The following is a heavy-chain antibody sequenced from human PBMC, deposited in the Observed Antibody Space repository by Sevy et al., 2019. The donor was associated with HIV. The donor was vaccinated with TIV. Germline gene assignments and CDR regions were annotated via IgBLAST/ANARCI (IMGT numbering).Heavy chain of an antibody. CDR2: ISSSSGYI. J-gene: IGHJ4*02. Sequence: GGSLRLSCAASGFIFSSHGMNWVRQAPGKGLEWVSFISSSSGYIYYADSVKGRFTISRDNAKNSLYLQMNSLRAEDTALYYCARYRDDDFWSGYILDYWGQGTLVTVSS. D-gene: IGHD3-3*01. V-gene: IGHV3-21*01. CDR3: ARYRDDDFWSGYILDY. CDR1: GFIFSSHG.